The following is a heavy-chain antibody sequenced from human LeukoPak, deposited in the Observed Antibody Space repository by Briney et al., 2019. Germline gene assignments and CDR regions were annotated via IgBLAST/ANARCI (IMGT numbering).Heavy chain of an antibody. Sequence: SETLSLTCNVSGGSISSSSYYWGWIRQPPGKGLEWIGSIYYSGSTYYNPSLKSRVTISVDTSKNQFSLKLSSVTAADTAVYYCAGGYCSGGSCFTEDAFDIWGQGTMVTVSS. V-gene: IGHV4-39*07. D-gene: IGHD2-15*01. J-gene: IGHJ3*02. CDR2: IYYSGST. CDR1: GGSISSSSYY. CDR3: AGGYCSGGSCFTEDAFDI.